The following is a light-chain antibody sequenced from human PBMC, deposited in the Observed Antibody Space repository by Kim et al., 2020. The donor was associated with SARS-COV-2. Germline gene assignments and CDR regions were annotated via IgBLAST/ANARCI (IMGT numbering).Light chain of an antibody. J-gene: IGLJ3*02. CDR2: QDI. CDR3: QAWDSSTAV. Sequence: SYELTQPPSVSVSPGQTASITCSGHKLGDKHAYWYQQKPGQSPVLVIYQDIKRPSGIPERFSGSNSGNTVTLTISGPQSMDEPDYYCQAWDSSTAVFGGG. V-gene: IGLV3-1*01. CDR1: KLGDKH.